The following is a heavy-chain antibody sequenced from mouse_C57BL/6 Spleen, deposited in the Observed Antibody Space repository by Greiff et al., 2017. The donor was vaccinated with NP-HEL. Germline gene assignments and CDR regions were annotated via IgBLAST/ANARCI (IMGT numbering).Heavy chain of an antibody. J-gene: IGHJ1*03. CDR1: GYTFTSYW. V-gene: IGHV1-7*01. D-gene: IGHD2-3*01. Sequence: QVQLKQSGAELAKPGASVKLSCKASGYTFTSYWMHWVQQRPGQGLEWIGYINPSSGYTKYNQKFKDKATLTADNSSSTAYMQLSSLTYEDSAVYYCARSYDGYYVGYFDVWGTGTTVTVSS. CDR3: ARSYDGYYVGYFDV. CDR2: INPSSGYT.